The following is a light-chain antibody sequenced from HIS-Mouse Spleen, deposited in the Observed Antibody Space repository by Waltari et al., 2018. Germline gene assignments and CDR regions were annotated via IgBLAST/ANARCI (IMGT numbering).Light chain of an antibody. CDR3: AAWDDSLSGWV. CDR1: SSNIXSNY. Sequence: QSVLTQPPSASGTPGQRVTISCSGSSSNIXSNYVYWYQQLPGTAPKLLIYRNNQRASGCPDRSPGSTSGTXXAQAISXXRSXXEAXYYCAAWDDSLSGWVXGGGTKLTV. V-gene: IGLV1-47*01. CDR2: RNN. J-gene: IGLJ3*02.